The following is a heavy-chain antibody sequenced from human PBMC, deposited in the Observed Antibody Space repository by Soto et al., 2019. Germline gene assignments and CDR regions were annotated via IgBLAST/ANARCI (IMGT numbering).Heavy chain of an antibody. Sequence: PSGTLSFTRAVHGGSFSGYYWDWIRQPPGKWLEWIGEVNHGGTSNYNPSLKSRATISVDTSKNQFSLKLTYVTAADTALYYCARVETNYDSSGYYYSGFDYWGHGTLVTVSS. J-gene: IGHJ4*01. D-gene: IGHD3-22*01. CDR3: ARVETNYDSSGYYYSGFDY. V-gene: IGHV4-34*01. CDR1: GGSFSGYY. CDR2: VNHGGTS.